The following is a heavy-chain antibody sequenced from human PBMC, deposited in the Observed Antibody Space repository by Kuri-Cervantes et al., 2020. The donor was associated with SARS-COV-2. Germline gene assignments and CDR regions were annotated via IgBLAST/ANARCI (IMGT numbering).Heavy chain of an antibody. Sequence: GESLKISCAASGFTFSSYGMHWVRQAPGKGLEWVAVIWYDGSNKYYADSVKGRFTISRDNSKNTLYLQMNSLRAEDTAVYYCARENPYCRGGSCYSGAFDIWGQGTMVTVSS. CDR2: IWYDGSNK. V-gene: IGHV3-33*01. CDR1: GFTFSSYG. CDR3: ARENPYCRGGSCYSGAFDI. J-gene: IGHJ3*02. D-gene: IGHD2-15*01.